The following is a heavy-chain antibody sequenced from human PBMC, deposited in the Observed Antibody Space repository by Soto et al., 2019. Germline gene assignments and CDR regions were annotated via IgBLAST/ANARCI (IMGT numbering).Heavy chain of an antibody. CDR1: GYTFTSYA. V-gene: IGHV1-3*01. CDR2: INAGNGNT. D-gene: IGHD3-3*01. CDR3: ARGGRFLEWLLYPFGY. J-gene: IGHJ4*02. Sequence: ASVKVSCKASGYTFTSYAMHWVRQAPGQRLEWMGWINAGNGNTKYSQKFQGRVTITRDTSASTAYMELSSLRSEDTAVYYCARGGRFLEWLLYPFGYWGQGTLVTVSS.